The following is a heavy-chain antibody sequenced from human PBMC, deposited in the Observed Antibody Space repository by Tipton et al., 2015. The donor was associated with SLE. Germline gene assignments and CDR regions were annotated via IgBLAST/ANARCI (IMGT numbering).Heavy chain of an antibody. J-gene: IGHJ5*02. CDR1: GDSIRRGSYY. V-gene: IGHV4-61*01. Sequence: TLSLTCTVSGDSIRRGSYYWTWIRQPPGTGLEWIGYISYSGSTNYNPSVRSRVSISLDTSKNQFSLKVKSVTTADTAVYYCARMRGGYNAHHWGQGILVTVSS. CDR3: ARMRGGYNAHH. CDR2: ISYSGST. D-gene: IGHD5-24*01.